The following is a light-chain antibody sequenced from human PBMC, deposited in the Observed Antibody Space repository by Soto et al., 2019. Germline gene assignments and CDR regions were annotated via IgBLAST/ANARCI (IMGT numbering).Light chain of an antibody. CDR2: DVS. CDR1: SSDVGGYNY. V-gene: IGLV2-14*01. J-gene: IGLJ1*01. CDR3: SSYTSSSTR. Sequence: QSALTQPASVSGSPGQSITISCTGTSSDVGGYNYVSWYQQHPGKAPKLMIYDVSNRPSGVSNRFSGSKSGNTASLTISGLQAEDEVDYYCSSYTSSSTRFGTGTKVTVL.